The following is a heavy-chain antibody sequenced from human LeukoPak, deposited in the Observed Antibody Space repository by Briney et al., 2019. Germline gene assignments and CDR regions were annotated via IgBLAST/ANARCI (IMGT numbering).Heavy chain of an antibody. CDR3: ARHERGAENLDY. D-gene: IGHD1-1*01. Sequence: SETLSLTCTVSGASTSNYYWSWIRQPPGKGLKCIGYVSYSGRTNHNPSLKSRVTISADTSKNQFSLKLTSVTAADTAVYYCARHERGAENLDYWGQGTTVTVSS. CDR1: GASTSNYY. CDR2: VSYSGRT. V-gene: IGHV4-59*08. J-gene: IGHJ6*02.